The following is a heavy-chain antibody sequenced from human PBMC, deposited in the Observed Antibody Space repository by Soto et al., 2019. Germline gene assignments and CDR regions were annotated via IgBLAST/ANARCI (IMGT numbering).Heavy chain of an antibody. V-gene: IGHV4-34*01. CDR3: ARDSPRRNYCCYHDMDV. Sequence: ASETLCPSCAVICGTSSVYDGSWISQTPRKELKWIGEINHSGSTNYDPSLKSRVTISVDTSKNQFSLRLSSVTAADTAVYYCARDSPRRNYCCYHDMDVWGEGTTVNVSS. CDR1: CGTSSVYD. J-gene: IGHJ6*03. CDR2: INHSGST.